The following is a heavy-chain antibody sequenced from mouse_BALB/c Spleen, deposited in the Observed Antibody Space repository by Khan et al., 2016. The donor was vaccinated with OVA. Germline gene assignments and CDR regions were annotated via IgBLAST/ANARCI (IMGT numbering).Heavy chain of an antibody. CDR3: ARPPFFSDVMVY. Sequence: QIQLVQSGPELKKPGETVKISCKASGYTFKNHGMNWVKQAPGKGLKWMGWINTYTGEPKYVEDFKGRFAFSLETSASTAYLQINNLKNEDTATYFGARPPFFSDVMVYWGQGTSVTVSS. CDR2: INTYTGEP. V-gene: IGHV9-3-1*01. J-gene: IGHJ4*01. CDR1: GYTFKNHG.